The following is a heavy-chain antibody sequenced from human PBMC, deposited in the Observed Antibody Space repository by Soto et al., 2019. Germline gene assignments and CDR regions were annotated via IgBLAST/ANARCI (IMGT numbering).Heavy chain of an antibody. V-gene: IGHV4-4*02. CDR2: IFQTGSA. D-gene: IGHD2-21*01. CDR1: GGSITSNW. CDR3: ARHIAVSGTRGFDH. J-gene: IGHJ4*02. Sequence: QVQLQESGPGLMKPSGTLSLTCAVSGGSITSNWWSWVHQPPGKGLEWIAEIFQTGSANYNPSLMGRLTISMDKSRNHLSLNLNSVTAADTAVYYCARHIAVSGTRGFDHWGQGTLVTVSS.